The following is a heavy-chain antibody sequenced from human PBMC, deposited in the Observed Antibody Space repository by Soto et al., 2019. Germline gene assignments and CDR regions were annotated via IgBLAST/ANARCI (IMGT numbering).Heavy chain of an antibody. V-gene: IGHV1-69*06. CDR3: ARVRVIRGVIPSHFGR. D-gene: IGHD3-10*01. CDR2: IIPLYGTV. Sequence: QAHLAQSGAEVKKPGSSVTVSCKASGGTFNSYGISWVRQAPGQGLDWMGVIIPLYGTVNYAQKFQGRVSITADKSTSTAYMDLKSLRSDDTAVYYCARVRVIRGVIPSHFGRWGQGTQVTVSS. CDR1: GGTFNSYG. J-gene: IGHJ4*02.